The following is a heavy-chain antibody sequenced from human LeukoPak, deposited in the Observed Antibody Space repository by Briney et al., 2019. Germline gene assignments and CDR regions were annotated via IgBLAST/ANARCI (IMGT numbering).Heavy chain of an antibody. D-gene: IGHD6-19*01. J-gene: IGHJ4*02. Sequence: SETLSLTCTVSGGSVSSGSYYWSWIRQPPGKGLEWIGYIYYSGSTNYNPSLKSRVTISVDTSKNQFSLKLSSVTAADTAVCYCARGASSGWLMYYFDYWGQGTLVTVSS. V-gene: IGHV4-61*01. CDR2: IYYSGST. CDR3: ARGASSGWLMYYFDY. CDR1: GGSVSSGSYY.